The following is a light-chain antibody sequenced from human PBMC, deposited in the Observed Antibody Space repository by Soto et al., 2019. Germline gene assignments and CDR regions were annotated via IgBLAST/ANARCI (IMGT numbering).Light chain of an antibody. CDR1: QYISSK. Sequence: VLTQSPDSLSLSPGEKATLSCRADQYISSKLAWYQQKPGQAPMLLFSGASSRATDTPDRFSGSGFGTDFTLIISRLETEDFAMYYCQQYGDSPWTFGQGTRVDLK. CDR3: QQYGDSPWT. CDR2: GAS. J-gene: IGKJ1*01. V-gene: IGKV3-20*01.